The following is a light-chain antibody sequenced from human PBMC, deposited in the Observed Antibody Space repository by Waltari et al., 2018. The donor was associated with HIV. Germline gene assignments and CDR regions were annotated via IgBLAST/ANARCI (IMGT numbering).Light chain of an antibody. CDR1: SSDVGGYNY. CDR3: CSHAAFNMLL. J-gene: IGLJ2*01. Sequence: QSALTQPASVSGSPGQSITISCTGASSDVGGYNYVSWYQQHSGKAPKLIIYEVSNHPSGLSDRFSGSRSGDTAPLTIAGLQADDEAYYYCCSHAAFNMLLFGGGTKVTVL. CDR2: EVS. V-gene: IGLV2-14*01.